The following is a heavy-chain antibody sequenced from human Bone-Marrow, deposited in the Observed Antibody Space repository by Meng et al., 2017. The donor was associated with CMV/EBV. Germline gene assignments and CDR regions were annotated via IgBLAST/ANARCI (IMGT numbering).Heavy chain of an antibody. CDR3: ARDRRLQWFYH. CDR1: GASISRSSYF. V-gene: IGHV4-39*07. J-gene: IGHJ5*02. D-gene: IGHD2-21*02. Sequence: GSLRLSCTVSGASISRSSYFWGWIRQPPGKGLEWIGTVSYSGSAYYNPSLKSRVTISVDTSKNQVSLRVTSVTAADTAVYYCARDRRLQWFYHWGQGTLVTVSS. CDR2: VSYSGSA.